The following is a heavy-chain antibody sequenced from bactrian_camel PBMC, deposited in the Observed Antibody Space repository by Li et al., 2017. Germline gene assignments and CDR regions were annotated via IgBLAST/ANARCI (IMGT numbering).Heavy chain of an antibody. CDR1: GYTYNRNC. Sequence: QLVESGGGSVQAGGSLRLSCAASGYTYNRNCMAWFRQAPGKEREGVARIATGSGNTYYADSVKGRFTISQDNAKNTVYLQMSSLKPEDTAVYYCVIRPSGTGLKIDYWGQGTQVTVSS. CDR2: IATGSGNT. D-gene: IGHD1*01. J-gene: IGHJ4*01. V-gene: IGHV3S25*01. CDR3: VIRPSGTGLKIDY.